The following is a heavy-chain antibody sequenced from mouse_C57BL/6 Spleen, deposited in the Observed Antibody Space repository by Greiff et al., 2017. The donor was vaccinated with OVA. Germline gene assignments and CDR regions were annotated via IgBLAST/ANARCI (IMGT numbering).Heavy chain of an antibody. Sequence: EVQGVESGGGLVKPGGSLKLSCAASGFTFSSYTMSWVRQTPEKRLEWVATISGGGGNTYYPDSVKGRFTISRDNANNTLYLQMSSLRSEDTALYYCARQTAQASFAYWGQGTLVTVSA. CDR3: ARQTAQASFAY. J-gene: IGHJ3*01. V-gene: IGHV5-9*01. CDR1: GFTFSSYT. CDR2: ISGGGGNT. D-gene: IGHD3-2*02.